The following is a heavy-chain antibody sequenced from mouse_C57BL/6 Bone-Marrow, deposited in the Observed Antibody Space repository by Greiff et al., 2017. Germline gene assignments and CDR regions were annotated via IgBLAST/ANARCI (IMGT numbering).Heavy chain of an antibody. CDR1: GYTFTSYW. J-gene: IGHJ2*01. CDR3: ARDNSNPYYFDY. V-gene: IGHV1-55*01. Sequence: VQLQQPGAELVKPGASVKMSCKASGYTFTSYWITWVKQRPGQGLEWIGDIYPGSGSTNYNEKFKSKATLTVDTSSSTAYMKLSSLTSEDSAVYYCARDNSNPYYFDYWGQGTTLTVSS. D-gene: IGHD2-5*01. CDR2: IYPGSGST.